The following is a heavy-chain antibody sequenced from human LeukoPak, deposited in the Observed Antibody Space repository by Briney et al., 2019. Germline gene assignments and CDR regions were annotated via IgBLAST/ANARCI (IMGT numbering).Heavy chain of an antibody. Sequence: PSETLSLTCTVSGGSISSYYWSWIRQPPGKGLEWIGYIYYSGNTNHNPSLKSRVTISVDTSKNQFSLKLTSVTAADTAVYYCARHNSYGYGFDIWGQETMVTVSS. J-gene: IGHJ3*02. CDR3: ARHNSYGYGFDI. V-gene: IGHV4-59*08. CDR1: GGSISSYY. D-gene: IGHD5-18*01. CDR2: IYYSGNT.